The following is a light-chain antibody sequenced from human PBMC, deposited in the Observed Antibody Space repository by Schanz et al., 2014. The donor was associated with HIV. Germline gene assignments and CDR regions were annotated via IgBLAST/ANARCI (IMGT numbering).Light chain of an antibody. V-gene: IGLV2-14*03. CDR2: DVT. CDR1: NIDVGGYNY. Sequence: QSVLTQPASVSGSPGQSITISCTGTNIDVGGYNYVSWYQQRPDKAPKLMIYDVTKRPSGVSSRFSGSKSGNTASLTISGLQAEDEADYYCSSYTSSSPWVFGGGTKLTVL. CDR3: SSYTSSSPWV. J-gene: IGLJ3*02.